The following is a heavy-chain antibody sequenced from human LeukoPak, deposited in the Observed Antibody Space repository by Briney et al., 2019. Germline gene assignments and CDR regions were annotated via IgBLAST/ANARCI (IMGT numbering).Heavy chain of an antibody. D-gene: IGHD3-9*01. Sequence: SETLSLTCTVSGGSISSYYWSWIRQPPGKGLEWIGYIYYSGSTNYNPSLKSRVTISVDTSKNQFSLKLSSVTAADTAVYYCARHGRAYDILTGYYSPFDYWGQGTLVTVSS. V-gene: IGHV4-59*08. CDR1: GGSISSYY. CDR2: IYYSGST. CDR3: ARHGRAYDILTGYYSPFDY. J-gene: IGHJ4*02.